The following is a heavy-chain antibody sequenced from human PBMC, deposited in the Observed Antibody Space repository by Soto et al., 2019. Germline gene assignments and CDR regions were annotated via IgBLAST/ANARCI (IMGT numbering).Heavy chain of an antibody. CDR1: GFSLMTNGVG. D-gene: IGHD1-26*01. CDR3: ADTAPSGPPWETFSF. CDR2: IYRDDDK. J-gene: IGHJ4*02. V-gene: IGHV2-5*02. Sequence: QITLKESGPTLVKPTQTLTLTCTVSGFSLMTNGVGVGWFRQPPGKALEWLALIYRDDDKRYRPSLKSRVTINNDSSKHQVVLTMASMDPVDSGTYYGADTAPSGPPWETFSFWGQGTLVT.